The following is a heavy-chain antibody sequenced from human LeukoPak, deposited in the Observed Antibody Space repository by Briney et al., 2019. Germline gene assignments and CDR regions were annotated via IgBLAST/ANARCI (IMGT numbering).Heavy chain of an antibody. CDR3: AKEPYYYDSSGYYWDY. Sequence: SYKASGYTFTGYYMHWVRQAPGKGLEWVAVISYDGGNKYYADSVKGRFTISRDNSKNTLYLQMNSLRAEDTAVYYCAKEPYYYDSSGYYWDYWGQGTLVTVSS. V-gene: IGHV3-30*18. CDR1: GYTFTGYY. D-gene: IGHD3-22*01. J-gene: IGHJ4*02. CDR2: ISYDGGNK.